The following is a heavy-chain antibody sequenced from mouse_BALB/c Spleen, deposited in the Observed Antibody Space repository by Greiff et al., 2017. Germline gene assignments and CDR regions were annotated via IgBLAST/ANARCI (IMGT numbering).Heavy chain of an antibody. V-gene: IGHV3-2*02. CDR1: GYSITSDYA. D-gene: IGHD1-1*01. CDR3: AAGSSEEGFAY. J-gene: IGHJ3*01. CDR2: ISYSGST. Sequence: EVKLVESGPGLVKPSQSLSLTCTVTGYSITSDYAWNWIRQFPGNKLEWMGYISYSGSTSYNPSLKSRISITRDTSKNQFFLQLNSVTTEDTATYYCAAGSSEEGFAYWGQGTLVTVSA.